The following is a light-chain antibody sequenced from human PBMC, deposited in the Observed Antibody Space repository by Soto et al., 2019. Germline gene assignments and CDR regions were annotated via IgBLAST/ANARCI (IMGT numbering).Light chain of an antibody. CDR3: QQRRDWPLT. CDR2: DTS. V-gene: IGKV3-11*01. J-gene: IGKJ4*01. Sequence: EIVLTQSPATLSLSPGERATLSCRASQSLGYYLAWFQQKHGQAPRLLIYDTSNRASGIPARFSGSGSGTDFTLTIRSLDPEDFAVYYCQQRRDWPLTFGGGTKVEI. CDR1: QSLGYY.